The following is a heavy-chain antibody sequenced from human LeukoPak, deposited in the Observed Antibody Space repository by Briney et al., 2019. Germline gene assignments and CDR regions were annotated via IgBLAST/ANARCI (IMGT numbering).Heavy chain of an antibody. CDR3: ARDRPRVLVPAPLYGMDV. CDR2: IDPSGGST. Sequence: GASVKVSCKASGYTFTGYYMHWVRQAPGQGLEWMGIIDPSGGSTSYAQKFQGRVTMTRDTSTSTVYMELSSLRSEDTAVYYCARDRPRVLVPAPLYGMDVWGQGTTVTVSS. J-gene: IGHJ6*02. V-gene: IGHV1-46*01. CDR1: GYTFTGYY. D-gene: IGHD2-2*01.